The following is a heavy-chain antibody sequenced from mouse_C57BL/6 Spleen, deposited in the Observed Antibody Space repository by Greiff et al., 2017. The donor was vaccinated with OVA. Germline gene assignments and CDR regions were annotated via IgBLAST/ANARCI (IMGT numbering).Heavy chain of an antibody. Sequence: VKVVESGPELVKPGASVKISCKASGYAFSSSWMNWVKQRPGKGLEWIGRIYPGDGDTNYNGKFKGKATLTADKSSSTAYMQLSSLTSEDSAVYFCAKEGAITTVPYAMDYWGQGTSVTVSS. D-gene: IGHD1-1*01. CDR2: IYPGDGDT. J-gene: IGHJ4*01. V-gene: IGHV1-82*01. CDR3: AKEGAITTVPYAMDY. CDR1: GYAFSSSW.